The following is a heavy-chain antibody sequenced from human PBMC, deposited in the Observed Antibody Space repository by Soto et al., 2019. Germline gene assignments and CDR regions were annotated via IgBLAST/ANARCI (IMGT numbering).Heavy chain of an antibody. CDR3: ARDRGPAPVVVPAASSYYYYGMDV. D-gene: IGHD2-2*01. J-gene: IGHJ6*02. V-gene: IGHV3-11*01. Sequence: QVQLVESGGGLVKPGGSLRLSCAASGFTFSDYYMSWIRQAPGKGLEWVSYISSSGSTIYYADSVKGRFTISRDNAKNSLYLQMNSLRAEDTAVYYCARDRGPAPVVVPAASSYYYYGMDVWGQGTTVTVSS. CDR1: GFTFSDYY. CDR2: ISSSGSTI.